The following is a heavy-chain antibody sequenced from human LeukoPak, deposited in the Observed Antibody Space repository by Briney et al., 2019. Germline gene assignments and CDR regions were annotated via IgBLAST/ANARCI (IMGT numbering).Heavy chain of an antibody. CDR1: GFTVSSNY. Sequence: GGSLRLSCAPSGFTVSSNYMSWVRQAPGKGLEWVANIKQDGSKKSYVDSVKGRFTISRDNAKNSLYLQMNSLRAEDTAIYYCTRVGYIDEGIDYWGQGTLVTVSS. J-gene: IGHJ4*02. V-gene: IGHV3-7*04. CDR2: IKQDGSKK. CDR3: TRVGYIDEGIDY. D-gene: IGHD5-24*01.